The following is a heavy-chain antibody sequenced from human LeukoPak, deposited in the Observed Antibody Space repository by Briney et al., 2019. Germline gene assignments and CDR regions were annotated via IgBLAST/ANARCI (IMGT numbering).Heavy chain of an antibody. CDR2: IIPIFGTA. Sequence: GASVKVSCKASGGTLSSYAISWVRQAPGQGLEWTGGIIPIFGTANYAQKFQGRVTITTDESTSTAYMELSSLRSEDTAVYYCARGSGGAATTVKYYYMDVWGKGTTVTVSS. CDR1: GGTLSSYA. V-gene: IGHV1-69*05. CDR3: ARGSGGAATTVKYYYMDV. D-gene: IGHD5-24*01. J-gene: IGHJ6*03.